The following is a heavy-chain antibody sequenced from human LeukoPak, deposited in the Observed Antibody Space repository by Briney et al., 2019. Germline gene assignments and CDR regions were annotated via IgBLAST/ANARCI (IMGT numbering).Heavy chain of an antibody. V-gene: IGHV1-69*05. J-gene: IGHJ3*02. D-gene: IGHD1-26*01. Sequence: SSVKVSCKASGGTFSSYAISWVRQAPGQGLEWMGRIIPIFGTANYAQKFQGRVTITTDESTSTAYMELSSLRSEDTAVYYCARAPRSYALYSGSYWSAFDIWGQGTMVTVSS. CDR1: GGTFSSYA. CDR2: IIPIFGTA. CDR3: ARAPRSYALYSGSYWSAFDI.